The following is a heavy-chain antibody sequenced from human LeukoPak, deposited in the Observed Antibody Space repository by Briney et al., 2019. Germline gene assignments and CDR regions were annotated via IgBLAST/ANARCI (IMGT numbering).Heavy chain of an antibody. J-gene: IGHJ3*02. D-gene: IGHD6-19*01. Sequence: SETLSLTCTVSGGSISSYYWSWIRQPPGKGLEWIGYIYYSGSTNYNPSLKSRVAISVDRSKNQFSLKLSSVTAADTAVYYCARGLSSGWTDDAFDIWGQGTMVTVSS. CDR3: ARGLSSGWTDDAFDI. CDR1: GGSISSYY. CDR2: IYYSGST. V-gene: IGHV4-59*01.